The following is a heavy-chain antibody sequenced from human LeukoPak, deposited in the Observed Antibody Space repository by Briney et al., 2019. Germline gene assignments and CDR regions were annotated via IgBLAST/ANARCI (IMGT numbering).Heavy chain of an antibody. Sequence: GGSLRLSCAPSGFTFSNYVMNWVRQAPGKGREWVSIISSSGDSTYYADSVKGRFTISRDNAKNSLYLQMNSLRDEDTAVYYCARDMAGDYVWGSYRPTPGYWGQGTLVTVSS. D-gene: IGHD3-16*02. CDR3: ARDMAGDYVWGSYRPTPGY. J-gene: IGHJ4*02. CDR1: GFTFSNYV. CDR2: ISSSGDST. V-gene: IGHV3-48*02.